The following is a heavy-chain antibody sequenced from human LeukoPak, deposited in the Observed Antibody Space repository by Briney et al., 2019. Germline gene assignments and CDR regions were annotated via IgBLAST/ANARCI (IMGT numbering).Heavy chain of an antibody. CDR3: ASEYCSGASCSTFDY. V-gene: IGHV3-30-3*01. D-gene: IGHD2-15*01. CDR2: ISYDGSNK. CDR1: GFTFSSYA. Sequence: GGSLRLSCADSGFTFSSYAMHWVRQAPGKGLEWVAVISYDGSNKYYADSVKGRFTISRDNSKNTLYLQMNSLRAEDTAVYYCASEYCSGASCSTFDYWGQGTLVTVSS. J-gene: IGHJ4*02.